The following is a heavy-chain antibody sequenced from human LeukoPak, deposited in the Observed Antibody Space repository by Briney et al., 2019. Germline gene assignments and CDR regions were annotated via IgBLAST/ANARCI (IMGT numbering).Heavy chain of an antibody. D-gene: IGHD3-3*01. Sequence: SETLSLTCTVSGGSISSYYRSWIRQPPGKGLEWIGYIYYSGSTNYNPSLKSRVTISVDTSKNQFSLKLSSVTAADTAVYYCAVANVDYDFWSGSGYFDYWGQGTLVTVSS. CDR3: AVANVDYDFWSGSGYFDY. J-gene: IGHJ4*02. CDR1: GGSISSYY. CDR2: IYYSGST. V-gene: IGHV4-59*01.